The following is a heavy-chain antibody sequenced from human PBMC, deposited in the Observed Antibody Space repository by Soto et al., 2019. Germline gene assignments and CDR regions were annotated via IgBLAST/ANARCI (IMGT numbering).Heavy chain of an antibody. Sequence: SCAVSGFTFSSHWMHWVRQAPGKGLVWVSRINSDGSRTNYADSVKGRFTISRDNAKNTLYLQINSLRADDTAVYYCARDSSPYYDFWSGFYTYFDYWGQGALVTVSS. D-gene: IGHD3-3*01. J-gene: IGHJ4*02. V-gene: IGHV3-74*01. CDR2: INSDGSRT. CDR1: GFTFSSHW. CDR3: ARDSSPYYDFWSGFYTYFDY.